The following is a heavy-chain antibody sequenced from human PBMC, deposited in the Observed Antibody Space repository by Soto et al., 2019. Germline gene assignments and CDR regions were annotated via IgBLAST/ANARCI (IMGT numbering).Heavy chain of an antibody. CDR1: GFSFPTYG. Sequence: ASVKVSCKASGFSFPTYGITCVRQAPGQGLEWMGWITASNGNTHYAQNLQGRVTMTSDTSTSTAYMELWRLTSDDTAVYYCARGNSYGSFWYFDLWGRGTLVTVSS. D-gene: IGHD5-18*01. V-gene: IGHV1-18*04. CDR2: ITASNGNT. CDR3: ARGNSYGSFWYFDL. J-gene: IGHJ2*01.